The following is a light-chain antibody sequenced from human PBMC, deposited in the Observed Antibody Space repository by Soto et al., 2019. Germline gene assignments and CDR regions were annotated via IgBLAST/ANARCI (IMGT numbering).Light chain of an antibody. J-gene: IGKJ1*01. CDR3: LQHNSYPRT. V-gene: IGKV1-17*01. CDR1: QGIGND. Sequence: DIQMTQSPSSLSASVGDRVTITCRASQGIGNDLGWYQQKPGKAPKRLIYSASTLHSGVPSRFSGSGSGAEFTLTISSLQPADLATYYCLQHNSYPRTFGQGTKVEIK. CDR2: SAS.